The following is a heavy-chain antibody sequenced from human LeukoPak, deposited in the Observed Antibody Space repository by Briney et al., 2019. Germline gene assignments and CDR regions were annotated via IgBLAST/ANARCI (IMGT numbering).Heavy chain of an antibody. Sequence: GGPLRLSCAVSGFTFSSFSMNWVRQAPGKGLEWVSYISSTGSTIYYANSVKGRFTVSRDNAKDSLYLQMNNLRDEDTAVYYCARDLISGDYTFDYWGQGALVAVSS. CDR1: GFTFSSFS. V-gene: IGHV3-48*02. CDR3: ARDLISGDYTFDY. CDR2: ISSTGSTI. J-gene: IGHJ4*02. D-gene: IGHD4-11*01.